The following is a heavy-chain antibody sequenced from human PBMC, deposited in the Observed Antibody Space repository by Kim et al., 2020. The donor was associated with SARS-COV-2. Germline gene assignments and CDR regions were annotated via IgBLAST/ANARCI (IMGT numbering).Heavy chain of an antibody. CDR3: ARRLQSDYYYYGMDV. CDR2: IYHSGST. Sequence: SETLSLTCTVSGYSISSGYYWGWIRQPPGKGLEWIASIYHSGSTYYNPSLRSRVTISVDTSKNQFSLKLTSVSAADTAKYYCARRLQSDYYYYGMDVWGQGTTVIAS. V-gene: IGHV4-38-2*02. D-gene: IGHD4-4*01. J-gene: IGHJ6*02. CDR1: GYSISSGYY.